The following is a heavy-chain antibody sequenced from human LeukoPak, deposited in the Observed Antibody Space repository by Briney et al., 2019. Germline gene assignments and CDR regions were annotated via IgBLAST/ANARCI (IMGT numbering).Heavy chain of an antibody. CDR3: AREGGSRYFDFDWFDP. Sequence: SSVKVSCKGSGGTFISYAISGVRQAPGQGLEWMGSIIPIFGTSNYAQKFQGRVTITTEESTSTAYMELSSLRSEDTAVYYCAREGGSRYFDFDWFDPWGQGTLVTVSS. V-gene: IGHV1-69*05. CDR1: GGTFISYA. J-gene: IGHJ5*02. D-gene: IGHD3-9*01. CDR2: IIPIFGTS.